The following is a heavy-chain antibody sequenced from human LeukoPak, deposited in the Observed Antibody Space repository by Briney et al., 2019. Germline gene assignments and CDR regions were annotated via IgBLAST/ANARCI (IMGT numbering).Heavy chain of an antibody. CDR2: IRYDGSNK. D-gene: IGHD2/OR15-2a*01. CDR3: AKQEYYGPDY. V-gene: IGHV3-30*02. J-gene: IGHJ4*02. CDR1: GFTFSSYG. Sequence: PGGSLRLSCAASGFTFSSYGMHWVRQAQGKGLEWVAFIRYDGSNKFHADSVKGRFTISRDASKSTLYLQMSSLRTADTAVYYCAKQEYYGPDYWGQGTLVTVSS.